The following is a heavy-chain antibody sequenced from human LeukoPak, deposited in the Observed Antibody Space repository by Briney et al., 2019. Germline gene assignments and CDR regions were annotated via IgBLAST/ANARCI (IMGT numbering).Heavy chain of an antibody. V-gene: IGHV3-66*01. CDR3: TTDHQTTVSPYYYYYYMDV. Sequence: GGSLRLSCAASGFTVSSNYMSWVRQAPGKGLEWVSVIYSGGSTYYADSVKGRFTISRDNSKNTLYLQMNSLKTEDTAVYYCTTDHQTTVSPYYYYYYMDVWGKGTTVTVSS. CDR2: IYSGGST. J-gene: IGHJ6*03. CDR1: GFTVSSNY. D-gene: IGHD4-11*01.